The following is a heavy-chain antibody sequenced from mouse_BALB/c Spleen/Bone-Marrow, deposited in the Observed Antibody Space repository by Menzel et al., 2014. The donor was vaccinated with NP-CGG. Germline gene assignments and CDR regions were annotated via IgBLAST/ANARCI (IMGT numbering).Heavy chain of an antibody. V-gene: IGHV1S81*02. Sequence: LQESGAELVKPGASVKLSCKASGYTFTSYYMYWVKQRPGQGLEWIGEINPSNGGTNFNEKFKSKATLAVDKSSSTAYMQLSSPTSEDSAVYYCTREGDSPFAYWGQGTLVTVSA. D-gene: IGHD2-13*01. CDR2: INPSNGGT. J-gene: IGHJ3*01. CDR3: TREGDSPFAY. CDR1: GYTFTSYY.